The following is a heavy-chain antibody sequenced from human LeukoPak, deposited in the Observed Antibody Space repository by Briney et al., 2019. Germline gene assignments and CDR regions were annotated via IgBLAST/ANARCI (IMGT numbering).Heavy chain of an antibody. CDR1: GFTFGDYA. Sequence: PGGSLRLSCTASGFTFGDYAMSWVRQAPGKGLEWVSSISRSSNYKYYADSVKGRFTISRDNAKSSLYLQMNSLRAEDTALYYCASSRYDSSGYYGIIGYWGQGTLVTVSS. CDR2: ISRSSNYK. V-gene: IGHV3-21*01. CDR3: ASSRYDSSGYYGIIGY. J-gene: IGHJ4*02. D-gene: IGHD3-22*01.